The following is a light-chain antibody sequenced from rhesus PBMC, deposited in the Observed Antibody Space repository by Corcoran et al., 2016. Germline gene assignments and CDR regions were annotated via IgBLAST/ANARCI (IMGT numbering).Light chain of an antibody. V-gene: IGKV3-40*03. J-gene: IGKJ2*01. Sequence: EIVMTQSPATLSLSPGETATLSCRASESVGSYLAWYQQQPGQAPKLLVHSAYFRSTGIPDRFRGSGFRTEFTLTFSSLEPEDVGVYHCQQYNDLHSFGQGTKVEIK. CDR1: ESVGSY. CDR2: SAY. CDR3: QQYNDLHS.